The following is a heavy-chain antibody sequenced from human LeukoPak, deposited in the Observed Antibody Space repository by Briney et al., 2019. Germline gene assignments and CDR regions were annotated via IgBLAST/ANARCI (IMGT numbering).Heavy chain of an antibody. CDR3: AKDIDIVATTPYYFGY. CDR1: GFTFSSYG. D-gene: IGHD5-12*01. CDR2: IRYDGSTK. J-gene: IGHJ4*02. V-gene: IGHV3-30*02. Sequence: GGSLRLSCAASGFTFSSYGMHWVRQAPGKGLEWVAFIRYDGSTKYYEDSVKGRFTISRDSSKDTVYLQMNSLRDEDTALYYCAKDIDIVATTPYYFGYWGQGTLVTVSS.